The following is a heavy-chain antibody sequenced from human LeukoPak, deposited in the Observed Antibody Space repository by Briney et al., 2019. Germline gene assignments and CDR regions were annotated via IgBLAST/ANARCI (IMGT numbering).Heavy chain of an antibody. V-gene: IGHV3-33*01. CDR3: ARVGYNSGWYEY. CDR2: IWEDGTNI. Sequence: GTSLRLSCAASGFTFSSYGMHWVRHAPGKGLEWVAGIWEDGTNIHYVGSVKGRFTISRDNSKNTLYLQMNSLRAEDTAVYYCARVGYNSGWYEYWGQGTLVTVSS. CDR1: GFTFSSYG. J-gene: IGHJ4*02. D-gene: IGHD6-19*01.